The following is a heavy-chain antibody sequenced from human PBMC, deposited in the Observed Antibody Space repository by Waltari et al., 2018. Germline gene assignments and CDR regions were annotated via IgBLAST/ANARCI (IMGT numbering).Heavy chain of an antibody. CDR2: VLSTGKT. CDR1: GDSVTSPTW. J-gene: IGHJ5*02. CDR3: ARDRGRGLYLDA. D-gene: IGHD2-15*01. V-gene: IGHV4-4*02. Sequence: QLQLQESGPGLVKPSGTLSLSCAVSGDSVTSPTWWSWVRQSQQRGLEWIGQVLSTGKTNYSPSFASRVTMSLDASNNQFSLKLTSATAADTAVYYCARDRGRGLYLDAWGPGTLVTVSP.